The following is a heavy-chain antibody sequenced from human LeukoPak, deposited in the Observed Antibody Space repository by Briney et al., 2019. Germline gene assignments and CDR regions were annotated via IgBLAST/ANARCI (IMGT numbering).Heavy chain of an antibody. Sequence: SETLSLTCGVSGGSITNTNYWTWVRQPPGKGLEWIGEVNLQGSTNYNPSLMGRVAISVDTSENHISLQLTSVTAADTAVYYCARGRRGRLVGAIGNDAFDIWGQGTMVTVSS. CDR2: VNLQGST. CDR1: GGSITNTNY. J-gene: IGHJ3*02. CDR3: ARGRRGRLVGAIGNDAFDI. V-gene: IGHV4-4*02. D-gene: IGHD1-26*01.